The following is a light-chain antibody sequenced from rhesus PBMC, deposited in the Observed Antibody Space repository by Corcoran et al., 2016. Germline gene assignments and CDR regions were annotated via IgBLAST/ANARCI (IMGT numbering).Light chain of an antibody. CDR3: LQSSNWLT. V-gene: IGKV3-24*04. CDR2: GAS. Sequence: EIVMTQSPATLALSPGERATLSCRASQSVSSYLAWYQQKPGQAPRLLIYGASRRATGIPARFMGRGSGTEFTLPITSLEPEEFGVYFCLQSSNWLTFGGGTKVAIK. CDR1: QSVSSY. J-gene: IGKJ4*01.